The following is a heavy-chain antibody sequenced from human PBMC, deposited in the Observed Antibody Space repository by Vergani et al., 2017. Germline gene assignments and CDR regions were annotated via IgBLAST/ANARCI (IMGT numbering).Heavy chain of an antibody. D-gene: IGHD3-3*01. CDR2: IIPIFGTA. CDR1: GYTFIDYY. Sequence: QVQLVQSGAEVKKPGASVRVSCKASGYTFIDYYMHWVRQAPGQGLEWMGGIIPIFGTANYAQKFQGRVTITADESTSTAYMELSSLRSEDTAVYYCASRDITIFGVVIIRGYYYYGMDVWGQGTTVTVSS. CDR3: ASRDITIFGVVIIRGYYYYGMDV. V-gene: IGHV1-69*01. J-gene: IGHJ6*02.